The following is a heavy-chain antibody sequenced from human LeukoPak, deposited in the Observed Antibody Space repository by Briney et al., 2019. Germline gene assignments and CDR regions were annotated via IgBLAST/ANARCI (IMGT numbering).Heavy chain of an antibody. Sequence: SETLSLTCTVSGGSISSYYWSWIRQPPGKGLEWIGYIYYSGSTNYNPSLKSRVTMSVDTSKNQFSLKLSSVTAADTAVYYCARGPYSSSWPFDYWGQGTLVTVSS. V-gene: IGHV4-59*01. CDR1: GGSISSYY. CDR2: IYYSGST. CDR3: ARGPYSSSWPFDY. J-gene: IGHJ4*02. D-gene: IGHD6-13*01.